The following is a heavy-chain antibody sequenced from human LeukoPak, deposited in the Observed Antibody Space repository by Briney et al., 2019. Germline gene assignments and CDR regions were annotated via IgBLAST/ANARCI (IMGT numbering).Heavy chain of an antibody. D-gene: IGHD6-19*01. Sequence: SGPTLVNPTQPLTLTCTFSGFPLSTSGMCVSWIRQPPGKALEWLARIDWDGDKWYSTSLKTRLTISKDTSKNQVVLTMTNMDPVDTATYYCARKGSAWNYFDYWGQGALVTVSS. CDR1: GFPLSTSGMC. CDR3: ARKGSAWNYFDY. J-gene: IGHJ4*02. V-gene: IGHV2-70*11. CDR2: IDWDGDK.